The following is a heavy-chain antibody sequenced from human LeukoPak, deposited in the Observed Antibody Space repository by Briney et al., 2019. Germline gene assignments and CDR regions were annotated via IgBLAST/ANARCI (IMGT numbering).Heavy chain of an antibody. CDR2: VYASGST. CDR1: GGSISSGSHY. J-gene: IGHJ4*02. V-gene: IGHV4-61*02. D-gene: IGHD3-3*01. CDR3: AREKTYYDYWSGYYNPLDY. Sequence: SETLSLTCTASGGSISSGSHYWSWIRQPAGKGMEWIGRVYASGSTNYNPSLKRRVTISVDTSKNQFSLQLSSMTPADTDLYYCAREKTYYDYWSGYYNPLDYWGQGTLVTVSS.